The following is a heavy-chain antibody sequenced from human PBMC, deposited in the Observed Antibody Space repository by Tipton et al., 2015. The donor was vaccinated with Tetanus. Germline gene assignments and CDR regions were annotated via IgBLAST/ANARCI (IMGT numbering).Heavy chain of an antibody. CDR3: AGVTAQRTELYFEH. Sequence: TLSLTCTVSGDSMTRYYWSWIRQPPGKGLEWISYIFASGSTNYNPALKSRVSISVAPSRNLFSLKLTSLTAADTAIYYCAGVTAQRTELYFEHWGQGTQVTVSS. V-gene: IGHV4-4*08. CDR2: IFASGST. J-gene: IGHJ1*01. D-gene: IGHD2-8*02. CDR1: GDSMTRYY.